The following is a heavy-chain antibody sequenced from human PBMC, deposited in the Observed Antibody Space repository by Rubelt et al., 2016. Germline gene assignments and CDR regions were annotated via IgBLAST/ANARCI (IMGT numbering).Heavy chain of an antibody. J-gene: IGHJ4*02. CDR3: VRHEGGGGVVSAGKVDD. V-gene: IGHV4-59*04. CDR1: RFTFSSYA. Sequence: VQLLESGGDLVQPGGSLRLSCVASRFTFSSYAMSWIRQSPGKGLVWIGCIRYSGTTFYNPSLKSRVAISIDTSKHQFSLKLTSGTAADTSMYFCVRHEGGGGVVSAGKVDDWCQGTLVTVSS. D-gene: IGHD6-13*01. CDR2: IRYSGTT.